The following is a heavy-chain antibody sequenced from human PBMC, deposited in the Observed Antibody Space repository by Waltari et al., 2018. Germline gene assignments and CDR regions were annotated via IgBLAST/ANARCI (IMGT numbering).Heavy chain of an antibody. CDR3: AKVGQQWLAHGNFDY. CDR1: GFNFNTFA. Sequence: EVQLLQSGGGLVQPGGSLRLSCVASGFNFNTFAMSWVRQAPGKGLGWISDIEGIGSYTYYADSGEGRFTVSRDNSNNTLYLQMTSLTVDDTAVYYCAKVGQQWLAHGNFDYWGQGALVGVSS. D-gene: IGHD6-19*01. CDR2: IEGIGSYT. J-gene: IGHJ4*02. V-gene: IGHV3-23*01.